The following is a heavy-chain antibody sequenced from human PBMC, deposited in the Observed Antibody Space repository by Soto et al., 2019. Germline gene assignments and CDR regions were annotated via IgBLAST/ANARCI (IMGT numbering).Heavy chain of an antibody. Sequence: QVQLVESGGGLVQPGGSLRLSCAASGFTFSDYYMSWIRQAPGKGLEWVSYISSRSSTIFYADSVKGRFTISRDNVKNSLYLQMKSLRAEDTAVYYCASGANGAFFVYWGQGILVTVSS. CDR1: GFTFSDYY. CDR3: ASGANGAFFVY. V-gene: IGHV3-11*01. J-gene: IGHJ4*02. CDR2: ISSRSSTI. D-gene: IGHD2-8*01.